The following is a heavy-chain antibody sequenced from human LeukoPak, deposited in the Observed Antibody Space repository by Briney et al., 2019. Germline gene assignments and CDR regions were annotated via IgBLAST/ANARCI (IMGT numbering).Heavy chain of an antibody. Sequence: GRSLRLSCAASGFTFSSYGMHWVRQAPGKGLEWVAVIWYDGSNKYYADSVKGRFNISRDNSKNTLYLQMNSLRAEDTAVYYCAKDLYPVDSSGYYYRHAGGGVDYWGQGTLVTVSS. D-gene: IGHD3-22*01. J-gene: IGHJ4*02. CDR1: GFTFSSYG. CDR3: AKDLYPVDSSGYYYRHAGGGVDY. V-gene: IGHV3-33*06. CDR2: IWYDGSNK.